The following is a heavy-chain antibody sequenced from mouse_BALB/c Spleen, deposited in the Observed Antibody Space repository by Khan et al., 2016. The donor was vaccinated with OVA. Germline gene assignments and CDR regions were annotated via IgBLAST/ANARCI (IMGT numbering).Heavy chain of an antibody. Sequence: QVQLQQPGTELVRPGTSVKLSCKASGYTFTNYWMNWIKQRPEQGLEWIGRIDPDDSETHYNQELKDKAILTVDKSSRTAYMQLSSLTSEDSAVYYCARNPFADWGQGTLVTVSA. CDR1: GYTFTNYW. J-gene: IGHJ3*01. CDR2: IDPDDSET. CDR3: ARNPFAD. V-gene: IGHV1-52*01.